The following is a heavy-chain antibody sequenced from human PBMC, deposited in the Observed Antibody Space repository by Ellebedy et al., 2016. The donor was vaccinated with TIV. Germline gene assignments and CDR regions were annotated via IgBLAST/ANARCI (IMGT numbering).Heavy chain of an antibody. CDR3: ARYYDSSAFDI. Sequence: MPSETLSLTCTVSGGSISSYYWSWIRQPPGKGLEWIGYIYYSGSTNYNPSLKSRVTISVDTSKNQFSLKLSSVTAADTAVYYCARYYDSSAFDIWGQGTMVTVSS. D-gene: IGHD3-22*01. CDR1: GGSISSYY. V-gene: IGHV4-59*01. J-gene: IGHJ3*02. CDR2: IYYSGST.